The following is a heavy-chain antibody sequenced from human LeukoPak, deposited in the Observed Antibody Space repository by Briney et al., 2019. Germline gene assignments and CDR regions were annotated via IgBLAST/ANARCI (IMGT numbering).Heavy chain of an antibody. D-gene: IGHD1-26*01. Sequence: GGSLRLSCAASGFTISNYWLSWVRQAPGKGLEWVASIKQDGSEKYYVDSVKGRFTISRDNAKNSLYLQMNSLRAEDTAVYYCARVGATKDYWGQGTLVTVSS. V-gene: IGHV3-7*01. CDR3: ARVGATKDY. CDR1: GFTISNYW. CDR2: IKQDGSEK. J-gene: IGHJ4*02.